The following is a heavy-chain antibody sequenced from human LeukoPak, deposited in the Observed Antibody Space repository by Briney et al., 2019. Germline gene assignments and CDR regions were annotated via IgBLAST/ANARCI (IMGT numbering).Heavy chain of an antibody. CDR1: GFTFSSYG. V-gene: IGHV3-30*18. Sequence: SRGSLRLSCAASGFTFSSYGMHWVRQAPGKGLEWVAVISYDGSNKYYADSVKGRFTISRDNSKNTLYLQMNSLRAEDTAVYYCAKEKDRNSDGIDYWGQGTLVTVSS. D-gene: IGHD1-26*01. CDR3: AKEKDRNSDGIDY. CDR2: ISYDGSNK. J-gene: IGHJ4*02.